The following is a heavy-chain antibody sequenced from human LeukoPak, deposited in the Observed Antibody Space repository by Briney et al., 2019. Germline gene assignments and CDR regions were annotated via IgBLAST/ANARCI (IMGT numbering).Heavy chain of an antibody. J-gene: IGHJ4*02. CDR1: GFTFSSYG. Sequence: GGSLRLSCAASGFTFSSYGMSWVRQAPGKGLEWVSAISGSGGSTYYADSVKGRFTISRDNSKNTLYLQMNSLRAEDTAVYYCAKVGDSSGYKYYFDYWGQGTLVTVSS. V-gene: IGHV3-23*01. D-gene: IGHD3-22*01. CDR3: AKVGDSSGYKYYFDY. CDR2: ISGSGGST.